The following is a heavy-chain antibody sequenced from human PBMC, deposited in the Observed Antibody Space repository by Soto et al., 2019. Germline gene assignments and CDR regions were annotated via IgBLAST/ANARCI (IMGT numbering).Heavy chain of an antibody. V-gene: IGHV1-69*13. Sequence: SVKVSCKASGGTFSSYAISWVRQAPGQGLEWMGGIIPIFGTANYAQKFQGRVTITADESTSTAYMELSSLRSEDTAVYYCARCYDSSGYYSYAFDIWGQGTIVTVSS. CDR3: ARCYDSSGYYSYAFDI. J-gene: IGHJ3*02. CDR1: GGTFSSYA. D-gene: IGHD3-22*01. CDR2: IIPIFGTA.